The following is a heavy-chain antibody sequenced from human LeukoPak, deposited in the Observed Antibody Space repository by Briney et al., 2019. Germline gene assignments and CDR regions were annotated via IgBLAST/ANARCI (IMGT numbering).Heavy chain of an antibody. J-gene: IGHJ3*02. D-gene: IGHD3-22*01. CDR3: VKTYYYDSSGYSDDAFDI. CDR2: IIPIFGTA. V-gene: IGHV1-69*05. CDR1: GGTFSSYA. Sequence: ASVKVSCKASGGTFSSYAISWVRQAPGQGLEWMGGIIPIFGTANYAQKLQGRVSMTTDTSTITAYMELRNLTSDDTAVYYCVKTYYYDSSGYSDDAFDIWGQGTMVSVSS.